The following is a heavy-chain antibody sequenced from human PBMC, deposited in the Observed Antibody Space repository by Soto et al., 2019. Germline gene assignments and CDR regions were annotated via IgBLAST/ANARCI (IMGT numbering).Heavy chain of an antibody. CDR1: GGSISSGDYY. CDR2: IYYSGST. V-gene: IGHV4-30-4*01. Sequence: QVQLQESGPGLVKPSQTLSLTCTVSGGSISSGDYYWSWIRQPPGKGLEWIGYIYYSGSTYYNPSLKSRVTISVDTSKNQFSLKLRSVTAADTAVYSCARVMDYGDYPGYWGQGTLVTVSS. D-gene: IGHD4-17*01. J-gene: IGHJ4*02. CDR3: ARVMDYGDYPGY.